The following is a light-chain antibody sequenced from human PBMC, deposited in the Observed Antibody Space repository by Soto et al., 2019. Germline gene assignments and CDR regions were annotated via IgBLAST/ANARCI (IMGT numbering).Light chain of an antibody. Sequence: AIQMTQSPSSLSASLGDSVAITCRASQDIKNDLAWYRHRPGTAPKLLIYAATALPSGVPLRVSGSGSGTDFTLTIRNLQPEDSATYYCLQDYSHPPTFGQGTRLEIK. J-gene: IGKJ2*01. CDR2: AAT. CDR3: LQDYSHPPT. V-gene: IGKV1-6*01. CDR1: QDIKND.